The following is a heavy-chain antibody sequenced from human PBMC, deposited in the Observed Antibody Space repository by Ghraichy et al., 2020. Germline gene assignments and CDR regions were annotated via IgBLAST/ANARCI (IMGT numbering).Heavy chain of an antibody. J-gene: IGHJ4*02. Sequence: GSLRLSCAVSGASTSTTSWWTWVRQPPGKGLEWIGESDHNGNTKYNPSLQSRVTISVDRSKNQFSLRVDSVTAADTAVYYCAKNGGFNQNYWGQGTLVTVSS. V-gene: IGHV4-4*02. CDR2: SDHNGNT. CDR3: AKNGGFNQNY. D-gene: IGHD2-8*01. CDR1: GASTSTTSW.